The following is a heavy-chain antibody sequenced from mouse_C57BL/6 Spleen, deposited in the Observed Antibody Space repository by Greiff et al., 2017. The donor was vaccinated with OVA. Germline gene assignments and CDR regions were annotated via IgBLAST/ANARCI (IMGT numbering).Heavy chain of an antibody. D-gene: IGHD1-1*01. CDR1: GFTFSDYG. V-gene: IGHV5-17*01. J-gene: IGHJ4*01. Sequence: EVQLVESGGGLVKPGGSLKLSCAASGFTFSDYGMHWVRQAPEKGLEWVAYISSGSSTIYYADTVKGRFTISIDNAKNTLFLQMTSLRSEDTAMYYCYGSLYYYAMDYWGQGTSVTVSS. CDR3: YGSLYYYAMDY. CDR2: ISSGSSTI.